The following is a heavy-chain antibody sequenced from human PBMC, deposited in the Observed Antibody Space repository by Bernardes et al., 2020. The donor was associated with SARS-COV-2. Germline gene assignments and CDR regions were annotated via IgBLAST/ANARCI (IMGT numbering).Heavy chain of an antibody. J-gene: IGHJ4*02. Sequence: GSLRLSCAASGFTLSSSTMHWVRQAPGKGLEWMAVISSDETNKYYADSVKGRVTISRDNSKNTLYLQLNSLRPEDTAMYYCARVAYSSSWSLDYWGQGTLVTVSS. V-gene: IGHV3-30-3*01. CDR2: ISSDETNK. CDR1: GFTLSSST. CDR3: ARVAYSSSWSLDY. D-gene: IGHD6-13*01.